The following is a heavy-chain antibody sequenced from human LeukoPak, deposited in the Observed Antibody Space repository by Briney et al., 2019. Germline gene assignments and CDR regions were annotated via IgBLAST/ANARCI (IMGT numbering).Heavy chain of an antibody. CDR2: IKEDGSDK. J-gene: IGHJ4*02. CDR1: GFIFSSYW. CDR3: ARDKIVGATHFDY. Sequence: AGGALRLSCAASGFIFSSYWMAWVRQAPGKGLEWVANIKEDGSDKNYVASVNSRFTISSDNAKNSLYLQMNSLRAEDTAVYYCARDKIVGATHFDYWGQGTLVTVSS. D-gene: IGHD1-26*01. V-gene: IGHV3-7*01.